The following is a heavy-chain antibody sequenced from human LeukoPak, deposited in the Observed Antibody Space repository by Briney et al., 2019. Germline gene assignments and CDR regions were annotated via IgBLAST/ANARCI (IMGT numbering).Heavy chain of an antibody. CDR3: ARAPVTTGPYYYYMDV. CDR2: MNPNSGNT. J-gene: IGHJ6*03. CDR1: GYTFTGYY. D-gene: IGHD4-17*01. V-gene: IGHV1-8*03. Sequence: ASVKVSCKASGYTFTGYYMHWVRQATGQGLEWMGWMNPNSGNTGYAQKFQGRVTITRSTSISTAYMELSSLRSEDTAVYYCARAPVTTGPYYYYMDVWGKGTTVTVSS.